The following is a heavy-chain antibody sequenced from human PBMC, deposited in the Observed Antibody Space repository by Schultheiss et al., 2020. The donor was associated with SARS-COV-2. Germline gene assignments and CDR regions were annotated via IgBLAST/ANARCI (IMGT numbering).Heavy chain of an antibody. J-gene: IGHJ4*02. CDR3: ARHSFPVHYFDY. D-gene: IGHD6-6*01. Sequence: SETLSLTCAVYGGSFSGYYWSWIRQPPGKGLEWIGYIYYSGSTNYNPSLKSRVTISVDTSKNQFSLKLSSVTAADTAVYYCARHSFPVHYFDYWGQGTLVTVSS. CDR2: IYYSGST. CDR1: GGSFSGYY. V-gene: IGHV4-59*08.